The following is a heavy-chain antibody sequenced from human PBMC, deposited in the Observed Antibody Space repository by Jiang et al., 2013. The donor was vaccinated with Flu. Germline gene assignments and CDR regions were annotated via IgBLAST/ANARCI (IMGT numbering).Heavy chain of an antibody. CDR3: ARDMKDDRIAVAGKRYFDY. CDR2: ISSSSSTI. D-gene: IGHD6-19*01. J-gene: IGHJ4*02. V-gene: IGHV3-48*02. Sequence: CAASGFTFSSYSMNWVRQAPGKGLEWVSYISSSSSTIYYADSVKGRFTISRDNAKNSLYLQMNSLRDEDTAVYYCARDMKDDRIAVAGKRYFDYWGQGTLVTVSS. CDR1: GFTFSSYS.